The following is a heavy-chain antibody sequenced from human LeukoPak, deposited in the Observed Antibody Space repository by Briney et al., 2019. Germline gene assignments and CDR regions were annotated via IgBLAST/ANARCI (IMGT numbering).Heavy chain of an antibody. CDR1: GYTFTSYD. V-gene: IGHV1-8*01. D-gene: IGHD4-17*01. CDR2: MNPNSGNT. CDR3: ARIPMTTVTTDY. J-gene: IGHJ4*02. Sequence: ASVKVSCKASGYTFTSYDINWVRQATGQGLEWMGWMNPNSGNTGYAQKFQGRVTMTRNTSISTAYMELSRLRSDDTAVYYCARIPMTTVTTDYWGQGTLVTVSS.